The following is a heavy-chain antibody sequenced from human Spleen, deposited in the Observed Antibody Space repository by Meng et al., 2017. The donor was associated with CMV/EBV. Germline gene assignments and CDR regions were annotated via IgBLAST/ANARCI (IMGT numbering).Heavy chain of an antibody. Sequence: GGSLRLSCSVSGFTFRHYRMHWVRQAPGKGLEWVATITSGGTTHYADSVRGRCTISRDNSNNTLYLQMNSLRAEDTAVYFCARLLEWLLSAFDSWGQGAPVTVSS. J-gene: IGHJ4*02. CDR1: GFTFRHYR. CDR2: ITSGGTT. D-gene: IGHD3-3*01. V-gene: IGHV3-69-1*02. CDR3: ARLLEWLLSAFDS.